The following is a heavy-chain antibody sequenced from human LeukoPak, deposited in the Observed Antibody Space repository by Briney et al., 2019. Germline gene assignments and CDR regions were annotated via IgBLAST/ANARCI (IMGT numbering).Heavy chain of an antibody. CDR2: FDPEDDET. J-gene: IGHJ3*01. Sequence: ASVKVSCKLSGFTLTELSMHWVRQAPGKGLEWMGRFDPEDDETIYAQKFRGRITMTEDTSTDIAYMELSSLRTEDTAIYFCATARNQLLPTDAFDVWGQGTVFTVAS. D-gene: IGHD1-14*01. V-gene: IGHV1-24*01. CDR3: ATARNQLLPTDAFDV. CDR1: GFTLTELS.